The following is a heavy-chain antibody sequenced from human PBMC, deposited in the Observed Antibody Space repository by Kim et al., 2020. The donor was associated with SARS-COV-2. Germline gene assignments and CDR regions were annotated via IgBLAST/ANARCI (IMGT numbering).Heavy chain of an antibody. Sequence: SQTLSLTCAISGDSVSRNGAAWNWIRQSPSRDLEWLGRTYYRSKWYNDYAVSVKGRITISPDTSKNQFSLQLNSVIPDDTAVYYCARDPPNCQSCFDYWGQGTLVTVSS. J-gene: IGHJ4*02. CDR2: TYYRSKWYN. V-gene: IGHV6-1*01. CDR3: ARDPPNCQSCFDY. D-gene: IGHD1-1*01. CDR1: GDSVSRNGAA.